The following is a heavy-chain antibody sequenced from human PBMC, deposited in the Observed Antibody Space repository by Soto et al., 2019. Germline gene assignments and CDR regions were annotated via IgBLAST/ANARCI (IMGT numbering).Heavy chain of an antibody. CDR2: ISGSGGST. D-gene: IGHD3-3*01. CDR3: AKDRFAITIFGVKDY. CDR1: GFTFSSYA. Sequence: EVQLLESGGGLVQPGGSLRLSCAASGFTFSSYAMSWVRQAPGKGLEWVSAISGSGGSTYYADSVKGRFTISRDNSKNTLYLQRNSLRAEDTAVYYCAKDRFAITIFGVKDYWGQGTLVTVSS. V-gene: IGHV3-23*01. J-gene: IGHJ4*02.